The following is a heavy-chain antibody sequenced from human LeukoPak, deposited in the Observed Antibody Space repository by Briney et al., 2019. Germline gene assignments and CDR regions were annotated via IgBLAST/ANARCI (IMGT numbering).Heavy chain of an antibody. CDR1: GGSISSGGYY. CDR3: ARCPIEYSSSSGAFDI. J-gene: IGHJ3*02. CDR2: IYHSGST. Sequence: SETLSLTCTVSGGSISSGGYYWSWIRQPPGKGLEWIGYIYHSGSTYYNPSLKSRVTISVDRSKNQFSLKLSSMTAADTAVYYCARCPIEYSSSSGAFDIWGQGTMVTVSS. D-gene: IGHD6-6*01. V-gene: IGHV4-30-2*01.